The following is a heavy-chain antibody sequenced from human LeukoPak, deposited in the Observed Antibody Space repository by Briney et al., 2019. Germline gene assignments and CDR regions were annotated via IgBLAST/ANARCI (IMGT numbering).Heavy chain of an antibody. CDR1: GFTFSSLG. Sequence: PGGSLRLSCSASGFTFSSLGMHWVRQAPGKGLEGVAVTSYDGSTKYYADSAKGRFNISRDNSKNTLYLQMNSLRVDDTAVYYCAKDATLFGDQYFDYWGQGTLVIVSS. V-gene: IGHV3-30*18. J-gene: IGHJ4*02. CDR3: AKDATLFGDQYFDY. CDR2: TSYDGSTK. D-gene: IGHD3-10*01.